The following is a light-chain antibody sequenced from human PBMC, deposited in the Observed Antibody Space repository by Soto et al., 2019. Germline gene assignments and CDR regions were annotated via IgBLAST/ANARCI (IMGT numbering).Light chain of an antibody. Sequence: DIQMTQSPSILSASVGDRVTITCRASHSISSWLAWYQQKPGKAPNLLIHKASHLESGVPSRFSGSGSGTKFTLTISSLQTGDFATYYCQHYNTYPWTFGQGTKVDIK. J-gene: IGKJ1*01. CDR2: KAS. V-gene: IGKV1-5*03. CDR1: HSISSW. CDR3: QHYNTYPWT.